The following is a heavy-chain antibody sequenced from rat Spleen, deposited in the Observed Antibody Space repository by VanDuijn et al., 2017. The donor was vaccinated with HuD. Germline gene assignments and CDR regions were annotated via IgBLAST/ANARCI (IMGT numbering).Heavy chain of an antibody. Sequence: EVQLVESGGGLVQPGRSLKLSCAASGFTYSNYVMAWVRQAPTKGLEWVASISTGGGNTYYRASVKGRFTISRDNAKSTLYLQMDSLRSEDTATYYCASPRGDAWGQGASVTVSS. CDR3: ASPRGDA. V-gene: IGHV5-25*01. J-gene: IGHJ4*01. CDR1: GFTYSNYV. CDR2: ISTGGGNT. D-gene: IGHD3-8*01.